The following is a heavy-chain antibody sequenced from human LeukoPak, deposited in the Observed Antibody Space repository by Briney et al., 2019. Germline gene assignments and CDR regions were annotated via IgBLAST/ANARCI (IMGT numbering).Heavy chain of an antibody. Sequence: PSETLSLTCAAYGGSFSGYYWSWIRQPPRKGLEWIGEINHSGSTNYNPSLKSRVTISVDTSKNQFSLKLSSVTAADTAVYYCASVSYDSSGYYTGFDYWGQGTLVTVSS. CDR2: INHSGST. V-gene: IGHV4-34*01. J-gene: IGHJ4*02. D-gene: IGHD3-22*01. CDR3: ASVSYDSSGYYTGFDY. CDR1: GGSFSGYY.